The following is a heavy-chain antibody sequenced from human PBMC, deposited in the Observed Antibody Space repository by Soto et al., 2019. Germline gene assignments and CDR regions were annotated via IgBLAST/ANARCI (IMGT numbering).Heavy chain of an antibody. J-gene: IGHJ4*02. Sequence: ASVKVSCKASGYTFTGYYMHWVRQAPGQGLEWMGWINPNSGGTNYAQKFQGRVTMTRDTSISTAYMELSRLRSDDTAVYYCARDYDILTGYNYFDYWGQGTLVTVSS. CDR2: INPNSGGT. V-gene: IGHV1-2*02. CDR3: ARDYDILTGYNYFDY. D-gene: IGHD3-9*01. CDR1: GYTFTGYY.